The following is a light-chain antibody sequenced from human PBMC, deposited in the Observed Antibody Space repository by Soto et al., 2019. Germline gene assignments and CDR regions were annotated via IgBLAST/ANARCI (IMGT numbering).Light chain of an antibody. CDR3: QQYGSSPRT. Sequence: EIVLTQSPGTLSLSPGERATLSCRASQSVSSSYLAWYQQKPGQAPRLLIYGASSRATGIPDRFSGSGSGTDLPLTISRLEPEEFAVYYCQQYGSSPRTFGQGTKLEIK. V-gene: IGKV3-20*01. CDR2: GAS. J-gene: IGKJ2*01. CDR1: QSVSSSY.